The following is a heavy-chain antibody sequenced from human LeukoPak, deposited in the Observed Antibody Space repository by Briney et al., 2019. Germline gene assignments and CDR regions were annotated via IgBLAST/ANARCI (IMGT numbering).Heavy chain of an antibody. D-gene: IGHD4-17*01. J-gene: IGHJ4*02. CDR3: ARVRRHGDYEDY. CDR2: IYSGGST. Sequence: GGSLRLSCAASGFTVSSNYMSWVRQAPGKGLEWVSVIYSGGSTYYADSVKGRFTISRDNSKNTLYLQMSSLRAEDTAVYYCARVRRHGDYEDYWGQGTLVTVSS. V-gene: IGHV3-53*01. CDR1: GFTVSSNY.